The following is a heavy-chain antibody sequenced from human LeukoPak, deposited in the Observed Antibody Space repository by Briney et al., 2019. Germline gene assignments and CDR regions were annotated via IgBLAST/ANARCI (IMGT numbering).Heavy chain of an antibody. CDR1: GFTFTTYT. CDR3: ARSKDGGLTIFDY. V-gene: IGHV3-21*01. J-gene: IGHJ4*02. Sequence: PGGSLRLSCAASGFTFTTYTMTWVRQAPGKWLEGVSSISSSSSYIYYADSVKGRFTTSRDNAKNSLYLQMNSLRAEDTAVYYCARSKDGGLTIFDYWGQGTLGTVSS. CDR2: ISSSSSYI. D-gene: IGHD2-15*01.